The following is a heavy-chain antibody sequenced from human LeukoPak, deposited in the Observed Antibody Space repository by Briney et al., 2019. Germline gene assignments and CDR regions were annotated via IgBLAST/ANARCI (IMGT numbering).Heavy chain of an antibody. CDR3: ARDNGSGSYYNEYYFDY. CDR1: GGSISSGGYY. V-gene: IGHV4-31*03. Sequence: KSSQTLSPTCTVSGGSISSGGYYWSWIRQHPGKGLEWIGYIYYSGSTYYNPSLKSRVTISVDTSKNQFSLKLSSVTAADTAVYYCARDNGSGSYYNEYYFDYWGQGTLVTVSS. J-gene: IGHJ4*02. D-gene: IGHD3-10*01. CDR2: IYYSGST.